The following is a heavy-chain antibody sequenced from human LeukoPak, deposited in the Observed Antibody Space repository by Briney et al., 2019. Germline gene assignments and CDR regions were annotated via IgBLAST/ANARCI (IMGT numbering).Heavy chain of an antibody. CDR2: IYYGGST. J-gene: IGHJ4*02. CDR1: GGSISSSSYY. D-gene: IGHD3-22*01. V-gene: IGHV4-39*01. CDR3: ARLGDVSTMIVDY. Sequence: SETLSLTCTVSGGSISSSSYYWGWIRQPPGKGLEWIGSIYYGGSTYYNPSLKSRVTISVDTSKNQFSLKLSSVTAADTAVYYCARLGDVSTMIVDYWGQGTLVTVSS.